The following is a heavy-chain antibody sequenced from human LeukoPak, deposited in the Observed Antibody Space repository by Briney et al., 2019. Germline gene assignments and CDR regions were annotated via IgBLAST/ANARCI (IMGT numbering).Heavy chain of an antibody. CDR3: TRHASYYYDSSGYLGFDP. V-gene: IGHV3-73*01. D-gene: IGHD3-22*01. J-gene: IGHJ5*02. CDR1: GFTFSGSA. CDR2: IRSKANSYAT. Sequence: GGSLRLSCAASGFTFSGSAMHWVRQASGKGLEWVGRIRSKANSYATAYAASVKGRFTISRDDSKNTAYLQMNSLKTEDTAVYYCTRHASYYYDSSGYLGFDPWGQGTLVTVSS.